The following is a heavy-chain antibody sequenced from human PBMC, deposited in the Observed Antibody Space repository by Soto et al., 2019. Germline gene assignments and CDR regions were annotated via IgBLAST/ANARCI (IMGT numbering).Heavy chain of an antibody. CDR1: GGTFRSYA. V-gene: IGHV1-69*12. CDR2: IIPIFGTA. D-gene: IGHD4-17*01. CDR3: ARSLTTVTLFDY. J-gene: IGHJ4*02. Sequence: QVQLVQSGAEVKKPGSSVKVSCQASGGTFRSYAISWVRQAPGQGLEWMGGIIPIFGTANYAQKFQGRVTITADESTSTAYMELSSLRSEDTAVYYCARSLTTVTLFDYWGQGTLVTVSS.